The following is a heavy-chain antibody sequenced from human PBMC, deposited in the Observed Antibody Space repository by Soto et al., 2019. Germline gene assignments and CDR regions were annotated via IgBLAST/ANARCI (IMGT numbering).Heavy chain of an antibody. Sequence: QVQLVQSGAEVKKPGASVTVSCKTSGYPLTDFYIHWVRQPPGQGLEWMAWINPHTGDTNTALKFQGRVTMTRDTSINTAFMELTRLSSGDTAVYYCAREGGAAPGARREWYLDLWGRGTLVSVSS. J-gene: IGHJ2*01. CDR1: GYPLTDFY. CDR2: INPHTGDT. D-gene: IGHD6-25*01. CDR3: AREGGAAPGARREWYLDL. V-gene: IGHV1-2*02.